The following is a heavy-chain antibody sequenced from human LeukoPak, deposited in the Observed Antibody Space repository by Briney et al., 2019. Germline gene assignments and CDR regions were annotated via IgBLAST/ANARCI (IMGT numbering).Heavy chain of an antibody. V-gene: IGHV3-23*01. Sequence: GGSLRLSCAASGFTFSSYALSWVRHAPGRGLEWVSAISGSGVSTYYGDSVKGQFTISRDNSKNTLYLQMNSLRAEDTAVYYCAKSPGGDYYDSSGYCLFDSWGQGTLVTVSS. D-gene: IGHD3-22*01. CDR2: ISGSGVST. CDR1: GFTFSSYA. CDR3: AKSPGGDYYDSSGYCLFDS. J-gene: IGHJ4*02.